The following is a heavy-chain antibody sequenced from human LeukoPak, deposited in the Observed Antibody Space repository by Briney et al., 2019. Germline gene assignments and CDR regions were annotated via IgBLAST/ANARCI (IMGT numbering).Heavy chain of an antibody. Sequence: GGSLRLSCAASGFTFSSYGMHWARQAPGKGLEWVAFIRYDGSNDSYADSVRGRFSISRDNSKNTLYLEMNSLRAEDTAVYYCAKDIRRGYNYGYDQFAYWGQGTLVTVSP. J-gene: IGHJ4*02. CDR1: GFTFSSYG. D-gene: IGHD5-18*01. V-gene: IGHV3-30*02. CDR3: AKDIRRGYNYGYDQFAY. CDR2: IRYDGSND.